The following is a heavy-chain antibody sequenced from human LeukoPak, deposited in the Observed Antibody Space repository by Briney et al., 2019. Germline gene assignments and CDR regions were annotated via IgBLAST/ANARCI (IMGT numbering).Heavy chain of an antibody. J-gene: IGHJ4*02. CDR2: ILSSSSYI. CDR1: GFTFSSYT. V-gene: IGHV3-21*01. D-gene: IGHD2-2*01. CDR3: ARAPKRVCSSTSCYRYPFDY. Sequence: PVGSLRLSCAASGFTFSSYTINWVRQAPGKGLEWVSSILSSSSYIYYADSVKGRFTISRDNAKNSLYLQMNSLRAEDTAVYYCARAPKRVCSSTSCYRYPFDYWGQGTLVTVSS.